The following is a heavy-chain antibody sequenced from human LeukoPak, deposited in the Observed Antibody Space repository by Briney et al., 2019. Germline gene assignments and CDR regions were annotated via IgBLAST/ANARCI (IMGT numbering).Heavy chain of an antibody. CDR1: GFTFSSYV. V-gene: IGHV3-30-3*01. J-gene: IGHJ3*02. Sequence: GGSLRLSCAASGFTFSSYVMHWVRQAPGKGLEWVAVISYDGSNKYYADSVKGRFTISRDNSKNTLYLQMNSLRAEDTAVYYCARVAGGGYVLVGAYAFDIWGQGTMVTVSS. D-gene: IGHD1-26*01. CDR2: ISYDGSNK. CDR3: ARVAGGGYVLVGAYAFDI.